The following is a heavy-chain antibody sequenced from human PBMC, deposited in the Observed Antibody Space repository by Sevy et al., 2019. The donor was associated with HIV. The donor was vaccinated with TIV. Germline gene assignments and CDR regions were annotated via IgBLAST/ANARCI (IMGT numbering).Heavy chain of an antibody. CDR3: TRALLVRGHFDWFDP. Sequence: GGSLRLSCTASGFTFGDYAMSWFRQAPGKGLEWVGFIRSRAYGGTTEYAASVKGRFTISRDDSKSIAYLQMNSLKTEDTAVYYCTRALLVRGHFDWFDPWGQGTLVTVSS. J-gene: IGHJ5*02. CDR2: IRSRAYGGTT. D-gene: IGHD3-3*02. V-gene: IGHV3-49*03. CDR1: GFTFGDYA.